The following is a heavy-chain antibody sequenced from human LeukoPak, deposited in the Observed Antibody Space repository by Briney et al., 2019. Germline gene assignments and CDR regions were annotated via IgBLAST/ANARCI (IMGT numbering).Heavy chain of an antibody. CDR2: LSSSSSYI. D-gene: IGHD6-19*01. CDR1: GFTFSSYS. CDR3: AREPVAGRTPPVDY. Sequence: GGSLILSCGASGFTFSSYSMNWGRQAPGQGLAWVSSLSSSSSYIYYADSVKGRFTISRDNAKNSLYLQMNSLRAEDTAVYYCAREPVAGRTPPVDYWGQGTLVTVSS. V-gene: IGHV3-21*01. J-gene: IGHJ4*02.